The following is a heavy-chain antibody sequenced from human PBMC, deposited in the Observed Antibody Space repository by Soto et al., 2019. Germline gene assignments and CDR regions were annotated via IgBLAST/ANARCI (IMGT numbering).Heavy chain of an antibody. V-gene: IGHV4-59*01. CDR3: ARQPGNSDWFDP. Sequence: QVQLQESGPGLVKPSETLSLTCTVSGGSISSYYWSWIRQPPGKGLEWIGYIYYSGSTNYNPSLKSRVTISVDTSKNQFSLKLSSVTAADTAVYYCARQPGNSDWFDPWGQGTLVTVSS. D-gene: IGHD4-4*01. CDR2: IYYSGST. CDR1: GGSISSYY. J-gene: IGHJ5*02.